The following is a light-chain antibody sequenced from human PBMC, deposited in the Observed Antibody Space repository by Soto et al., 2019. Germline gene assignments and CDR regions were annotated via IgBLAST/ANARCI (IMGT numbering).Light chain of an antibody. J-gene: IGLJ2*01. Sequence: QSVLTQPPSASGSPGQSVTISCTGTSSDVGDYNYVSWYQQHPGKAPKLMIYEVSKRPSGVPDRFSGSKSGNTASLTVSGLQAEDEADYYCSSYAGKGVFGGGTKVTVL. V-gene: IGLV2-8*01. CDR1: SSDVGDYNY. CDR2: EVS. CDR3: SSYAGKGV.